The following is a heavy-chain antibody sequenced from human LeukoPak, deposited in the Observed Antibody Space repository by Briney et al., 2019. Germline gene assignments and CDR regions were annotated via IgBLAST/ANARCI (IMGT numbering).Heavy chain of an antibody. CDR1: GGSISSSNW. CDR3: ARRSYSGSYWPYDFDY. V-gene: IGHV4-4*02. D-gene: IGHD1-26*01. J-gene: IGHJ4*02. Sequence: PSETLSLTCAVSGGSISSSNWWSWVRQPPGKGLEWIGEIYHSGSTNYNPSLKSRVTISVDKSKNQFSLKLSSVTAADTAVYYCARRSYSGSYWPYDFDYWGQGTLVTVSS. CDR2: IYHSGST.